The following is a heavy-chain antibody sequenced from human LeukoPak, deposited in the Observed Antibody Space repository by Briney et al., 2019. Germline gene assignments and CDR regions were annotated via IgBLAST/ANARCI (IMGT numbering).Heavy chain of an antibody. V-gene: IGHV1-18*01. Sequence: ASLKISCKASVNIFPKFGVKWVRQAPGGGLEWMGWISAYTGNTFYAPKVQDRVTMTTDTSTDTAYMELRNLRSDDTAFYYCALIEGDDFLDNWGQGTLVTVSS. J-gene: IGHJ4*02. D-gene: IGHD2-21*02. CDR2: ISAYTGNT. CDR1: VNIFPKFG. CDR3: ALIEGDDFLDN.